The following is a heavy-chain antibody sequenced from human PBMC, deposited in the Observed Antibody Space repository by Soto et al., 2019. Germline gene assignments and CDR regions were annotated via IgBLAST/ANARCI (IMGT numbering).Heavy chain of an antibody. D-gene: IGHD4-4*01. Sequence: GGSLRLSCAASGFTFSSYSMNWVRQAPGKGLEWVSYISSSSSTIYYADSVKGRFTISRDNAKNSLYLQMNSLRAEDTAVYYCAREEGNSPYYYYGMDVWGQGTTVTVSS. CDR3: AREEGNSPYYYYGMDV. CDR1: GFTFSSYS. V-gene: IGHV3-48*04. J-gene: IGHJ6*02. CDR2: ISSSSSTI.